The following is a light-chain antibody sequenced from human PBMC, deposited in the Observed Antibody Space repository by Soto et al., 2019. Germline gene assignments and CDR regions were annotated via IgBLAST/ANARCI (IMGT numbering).Light chain of an antibody. J-gene: IGKJ1*01. CDR3: QQYGSSPWT. Sequence: EIVVTQSPGTLSLSPGERATLACRASQSVSSNYLAWYQQKPGQAPRPLIYGASSRATGIPDRFSGSGAGKDFTLTISRLEPEDFAVYYCQQYGSSPWTFGQGTKVEIK. V-gene: IGKV3-20*01. CDR1: QSVSSNY. CDR2: GAS.